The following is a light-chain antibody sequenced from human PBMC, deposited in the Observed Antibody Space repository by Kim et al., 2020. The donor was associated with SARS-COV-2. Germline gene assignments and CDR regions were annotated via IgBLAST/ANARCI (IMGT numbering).Light chain of an antibody. J-gene: IGKJ4*01. CDR1: QSVSNSR. CDR2: DAS. V-gene: IGKV3-20*01. CDR3: QQYGASSLT. Sequence: EIVLTQSPSTLSLSPGERATLSCRASQSVSNSRLAWYQQKPGQAPRLLIYDASSRATGITDRFSGSRSGTDFTLTISRLEPEDFAVYYCQQYGASSLTFGGGTKVDIK.